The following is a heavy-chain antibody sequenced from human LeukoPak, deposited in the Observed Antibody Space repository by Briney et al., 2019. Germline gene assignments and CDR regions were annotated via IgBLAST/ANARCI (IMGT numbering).Heavy chain of an antibody. CDR2: ISDSAGIT. V-gene: IGHV3-23*01. D-gene: IGHD6-6*01. J-gene: IGHJ4*02. CDR3: AKRIQYSSSSAYFDY. CDR1: GFTFSNYG. Sequence: GGSLRLSCAASGFTFSNYGMNWVRQAPGKGLEWVSSISDSAGITFYADSVQGRLTISRDNPKNTLYLQMNRLRAGDTAIYYCAKRIQYSSSSAYFDYWGQGTLVTVSS.